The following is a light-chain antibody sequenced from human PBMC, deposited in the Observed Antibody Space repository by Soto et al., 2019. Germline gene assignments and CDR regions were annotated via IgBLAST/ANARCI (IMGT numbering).Light chain of an antibody. CDR2: GNS. CDR1: SSNIGAGYD. Sequence: QSVLTQPRSVSGAPGQGVTISGTGSSSNIGAGYDVHWYQQLPGTAPKLLIYGNSNRPSGVPDRFSGSKSGTSASLAITGLQAEDESDYYCQSYDSSLSGFVVFGGGTKVTVL. J-gene: IGLJ2*01. CDR3: QSYDSSLSGFVV. V-gene: IGLV1-40*01.